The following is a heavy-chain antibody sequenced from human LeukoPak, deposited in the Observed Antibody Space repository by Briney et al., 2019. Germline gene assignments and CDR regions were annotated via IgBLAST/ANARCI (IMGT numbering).Heavy chain of an antibody. CDR2: IIPMFGTT. V-gene: IGHV1-69*05. D-gene: IGHD4-11*01. Sequence: VASVKVSCKASGGSFSNYAVSWVRKAPGQGLEWMVRIIPMFGTTNYAQKFQGRVTITTDESTSTAYMEVSSLRIEDTDVYYCASVTVTTWAPDGHMDVWGKGTTVTVSS. CDR3: ASVTVTTWAPDGHMDV. J-gene: IGHJ6*03. CDR1: GGSFSNYA.